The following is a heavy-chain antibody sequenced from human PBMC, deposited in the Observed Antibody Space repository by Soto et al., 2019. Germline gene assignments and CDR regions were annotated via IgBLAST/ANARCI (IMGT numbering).Heavy chain of an antibody. Sequence: QVQLVQSGAEVKKPGSSMKVSCKASGGTFTSYTISRVRHAPGQGLEGLGGIIPMFVTVNYAQKFQGRVTITADESRSTAYMELSRLRSEDTAMYYCARGRDWGVDCYSNWFDPWGQGTLVTVSS. CDR2: IIPMFVTV. V-gene: IGHV1-69*12. CDR1: GGTFTSYT. J-gene: IGHJ5*02. CDR3: ARGRDWGVDCYSNWFDP. D-gene: IGHD2-21*02.